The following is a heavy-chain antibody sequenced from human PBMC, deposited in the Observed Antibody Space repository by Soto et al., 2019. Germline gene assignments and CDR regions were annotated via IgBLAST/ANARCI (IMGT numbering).Heavy chain of an antibody. D-gene: IGHD1-20*01. V-gene: IGHV1-58*01. Sequence: SVKVTCRASGFTFTSYALQWVRQAGGQRLEWIGWIVVGSGNTNYAQKFQERVTITRDMSTSTAYMELSSLRSEDTAVYYCAGKYNSKYYYYGMDVWGQGTTVTVSS. CDR1: GFTFTSYA. CDR3: AGKYNSKYYYYGMDV. CDR2: IVVGSGNT. J-gene: IGHJ6*02.